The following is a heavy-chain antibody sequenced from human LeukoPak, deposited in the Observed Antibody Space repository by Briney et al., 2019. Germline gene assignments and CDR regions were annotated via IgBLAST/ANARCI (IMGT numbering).Heavy chain of an antibody. CDR3: ARDERARGGNSGYFDY. V-gene: IGHV1-18*01. J-gene: IGHJ4*02. Sequence: ASVKVSCKTSGYSFATYGISWVRQAPGQGLEWMGWISDYNGDTKHVQKLQGRVTMTTDTSTSTTYLELRSLTSDDTAMYYCARDERARGGNSGYFDYWGQGTLITVSS. CDR2: ISDYNGDT. CDR1: GYSFATYG. D-gene: IGHD4-23*01.